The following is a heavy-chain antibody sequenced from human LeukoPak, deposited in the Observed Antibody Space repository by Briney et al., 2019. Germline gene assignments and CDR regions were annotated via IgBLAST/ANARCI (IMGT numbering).Heavy chain of an antibody. J-gene: IGHJ4*02. D-gene: IGHD3-16*01. V-gene: IGHV3-23*01. Sequence: PGGSLRLSCAASGFTFSSYSMSWVRQAPGKGLEWVSSISGSGGTTNYADSVKGRFTISRDNSKNRLYLEMNSLRAEDTATYYCAKDRIGGSDDFDYWGQGTLVTVSS. CDR3: AKDRIGGSDDFDY. CDR1: GFTFSSYS. CDR2: ISGSGGTT.